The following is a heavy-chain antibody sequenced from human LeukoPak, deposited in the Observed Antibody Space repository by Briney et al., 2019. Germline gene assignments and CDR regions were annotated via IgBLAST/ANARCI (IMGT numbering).Heavy chain of an antibody. V-gene: IGHV1-18*01. CDR2: ISAYNGNT. J-gene: IGHJ6*03. Sequence: ASVKVSCKASGGSFSSYTIDWVRQAPGQGLEWMGWISAYNGNTNYAQKLQGRVTMTTDTSTSTAYMELRSLRSDDTAVYYCARSVGIVVVPAARPYYYYYMDVWGKGTTVTVSS. CDR1: GGSFSSYT. D-gene: IGHD2-2*03. CDR3: ARSVGIVVVPAARPYYYYYMDV.